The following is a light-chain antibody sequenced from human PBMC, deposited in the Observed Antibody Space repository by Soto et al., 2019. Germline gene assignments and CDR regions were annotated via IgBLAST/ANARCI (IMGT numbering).Light chain of an antibody. CDR3: AAWDDRLSAGV. CDR1: SSNIGSNY. J-gene: IGLJ3*02. V-gene: IGLV1-47*02. CDR2: SNN. Sequence: QSVLTQPPSASGTPGQRVTISCSGSSSNIGSNYIYWYQQLPGTAPKLLIYSNNQRPSGVPDRFSGSKSGTSASLAISGLWSEDEADYYCAAWDDRLSAGVFGGGTQLTVL.